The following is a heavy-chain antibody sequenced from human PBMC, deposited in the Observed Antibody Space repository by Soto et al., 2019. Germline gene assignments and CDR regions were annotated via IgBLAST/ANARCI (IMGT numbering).Heavy chain of an antibody. J-gene: IGHJ6*03. Sequence: QVQLQESGPGLVKPSETLSLTCTVSGGSISSYYWSWIRQPPGKGLEWIGYIYYSGSTNYNPSLKSRVTISVDTSKNQFSLKLSSVTAADTAVYYCAALARYGSGSPGIYYYYMDVWGKGTTVTVSS. CDR1: GGSISSYY. D-gene: IGHD3-10*01. CDR2: IYYSGST. V-gene: IGHV4-59*01. CDR3: AALARYGSGSPGIYYYYMDV.